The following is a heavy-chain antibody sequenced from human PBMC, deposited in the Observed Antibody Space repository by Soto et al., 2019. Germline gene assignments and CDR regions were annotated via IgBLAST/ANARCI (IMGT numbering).Heavy chain of an antibody. D-gene: IGHD1-1*01. Sequence: QVHLVQSGAEVKKPGASVKVSCKGSGYGFTTYGITWVRQAPGQGLEWMAWSSAHNVNTNYAQKLHGRVTVTRETSTSTAYTDLRSPRSDDPAVYYCARRRYGDYWGQGALVTVSS. CDR1: GYGFTTYG. V-gene: IGHV1-18*01. CDR2: SSAHNVNT. CDR3: ARRRYGDY. J-gene: IGHJ4*02.